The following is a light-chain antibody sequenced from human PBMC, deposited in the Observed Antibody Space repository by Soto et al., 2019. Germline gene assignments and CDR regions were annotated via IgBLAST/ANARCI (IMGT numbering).Light chain of an antibody. CDR1: QSVSSN. CDR2: GAS. V-gene: IGKV3D-15*01. Sequence: DIVMTQSPATLSVSPGERATLSCRASQSVSSNLAWYQQKPGQAPRLLIYGASNRATGIPARFSGSGSGTDFTLTISSLQSEDFAVYYCQQYHNWPPITFGQGTRLEI. CDR3: QQYHNWPPIT. J-gene: IGKJ5*01.